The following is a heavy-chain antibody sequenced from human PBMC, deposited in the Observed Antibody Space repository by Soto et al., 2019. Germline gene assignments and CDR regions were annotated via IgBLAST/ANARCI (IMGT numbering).Heavy chain of an antibody. D-gene: IGHD3-22*01. CDR1: GGTFSSYA. Sequence: QVQLVQSGAEVKKPGSSVKVSCKASGGTFSSYAISWVRQAPGQGLEWMGGIIPIFGTANYAQKFQGRVTITADDSTSTAYMELCSLRSEDTAVYYCARDPYYYDSSGYYRYFDYWVQGSLVTVSS. CDR3: ARDPYYYDSSGYYRYFDY. J-gene: IGHJ4*02. CDR2: IIPIFGTA. V-gene: IGHV1-69*01.